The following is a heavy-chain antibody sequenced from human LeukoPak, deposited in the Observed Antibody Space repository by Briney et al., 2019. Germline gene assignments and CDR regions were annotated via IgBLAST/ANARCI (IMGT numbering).Heavy chain of an antibody. CDR2: TGGSGDST. D-gene: IGHD6-13*01. CDR3: AKVQYSSSWADY. V-gene: IGHV3-23*01. J-gene: IGHJ4*02. Sequence: GGSLRLSCAASGFIFSSYAMTWVRQAPGKGLEWVSGTGGSGDSTFYADSVKGRFTISRDNSKNTLYLQMNSLRAEDTAVYYCAKVQYSSSWADYWGQGTLVTVSS. CDR1: GFIFSSYA.